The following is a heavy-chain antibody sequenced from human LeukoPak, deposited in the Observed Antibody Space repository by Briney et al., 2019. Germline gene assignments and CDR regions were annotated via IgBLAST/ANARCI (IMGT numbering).Heavy chain of an antibody. CDR1: GGTFSSYA. V-gene: IGHV1-69*13. CDR2: IIPIFGTA. J-gene: IGHJ5*02. Sequence: SVKVSCKASGGTFSSYAISWVRQVPGQGLEWMGGIIPIFGTANYAQKFRGRVAITADESTSTAYMELSSLRSEDTAVYYCARDKGSSWYSWFDPWGQGTLVTVSS. CDR3: ARDKGSSWYSWFDP. D-gene: IGHD6-13*01.